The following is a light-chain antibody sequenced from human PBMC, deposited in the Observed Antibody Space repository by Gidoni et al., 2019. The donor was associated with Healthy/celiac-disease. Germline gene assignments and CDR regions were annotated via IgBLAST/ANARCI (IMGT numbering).Light chain of an antibody. V-gene: IGKV2-28*01. CDR3: MQALQTPLT. Sequence: DSVMTQSPLSLPVTPGEPASISCRSSQSLLHSNGYNYLDWYLQKPGQSPQLLIYLGSNRASEVPDRFSGSGSGTDFTLKISRVEAEDVGVYYCMQALQTPLTFGGGTKVEIK. CDR2: LGS. J-gene: IGKJ4*01. CDR1: QSLLHSNGYNY.